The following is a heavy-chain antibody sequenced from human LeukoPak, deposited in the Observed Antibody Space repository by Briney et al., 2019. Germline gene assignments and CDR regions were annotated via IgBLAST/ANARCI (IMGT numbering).Heavy chain of an antibody. CDR3: ARDFDSSGRNWFDP. J-gene: IGHJ5*02. D-gene: IGHD3-22*01. CDR1: GYTFTSYA. V-gene: IGHV1-3*01. Sequence: ASVKVSCKASGYTFTSYAMHWVRQAPGQRLEWMGWINAGNGNTKYSQKFQGRVTITRDTSASTAYMELSSLRSEDTAVYYCARDFDSSGRNWFDPWGQGTLVTVSS. CDR2: INAGNGNT.